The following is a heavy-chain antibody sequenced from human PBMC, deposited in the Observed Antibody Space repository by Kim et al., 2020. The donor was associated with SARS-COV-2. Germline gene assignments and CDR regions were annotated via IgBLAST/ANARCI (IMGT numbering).Heavy chain of an antibody. Sequence: NPSLQRRVTISVDTSKNQFSLKLSSVTAADTAVYYCAREDCSSTSCHGDYWGQGTLVTVSS. J-gene: IGHJ4*02. D-gene: IGHD2-2*01. CDR3: AREDCSSTSCHGDY. V-gene: IGHV4-31*02.